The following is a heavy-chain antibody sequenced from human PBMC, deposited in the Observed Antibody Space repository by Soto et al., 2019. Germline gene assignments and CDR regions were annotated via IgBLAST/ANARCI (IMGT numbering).Heavy chain of an antibody. V-gene: IGHV1-46*01. CDR2: INPSGGIT. CDR1: GYTLTSYY. J-gene: IGHJ6*02. CDR3: ARGISTTRYYYYYGMDV. Sequence: QVQLVQSGAEVKKPGASVKVSCKASGYTLTSYYLHWVRQAPGQGPEWMGIINPSGGITNDAQKFQDIVTMTSDTSTSTVYMELSSLRSEDTAVYYCARGISTTRYYYYYGMDVWGQGTTVTVSS. D-gene: IGHD2-2*01.